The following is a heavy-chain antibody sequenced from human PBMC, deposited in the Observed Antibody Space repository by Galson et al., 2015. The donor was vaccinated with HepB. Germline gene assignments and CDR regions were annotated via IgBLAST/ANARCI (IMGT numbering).Heavy chain of an antibody. D-gene: IGHD3-10*01. J-gene: IGHJ4*02. Sequence: SLRLSCAASGFTFNNYAMSWVRQAPGKGLEWVSSLSGSGGRTYYADSVKGRFSISRDNSKNTLYLQMNSLRAEDTAVYYCARQDYYGSGSAFSLKAIEKTDLDYWGQGPLVTVSS. V-gene: IGHV3-23*01. CDR2: LSGSGGRT. CDR1: GFTFNNYA. CDR3: ARQDYYGSGSAFSLKAIEKTDLDY.